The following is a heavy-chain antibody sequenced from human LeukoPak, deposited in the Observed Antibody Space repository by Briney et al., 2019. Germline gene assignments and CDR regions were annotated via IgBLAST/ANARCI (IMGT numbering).Heavy chain of an antibody. CDR2: INHSGST. V-gene: IGHV4-34*01. D-gene: IGHD3-10*01. J-gene: IGHJ4*02. CDR3: ARAGSYYGSGSYVDY. CDR1: GGSFSGYH. Sequence: SETLPLTCAVYGGSFSGYHWSWLRQPPGQGLEGIGEINHSGSTNYNPPRKSRGTISVDTSKDKVTRKLSSETAADTAVYYCARAGSYYGSGSYVDYWGQGTLVTVSS.